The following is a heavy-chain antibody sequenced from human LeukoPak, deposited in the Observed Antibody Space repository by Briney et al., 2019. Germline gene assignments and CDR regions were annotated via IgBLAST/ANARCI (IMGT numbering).Heavy chain of an antibody. CDR3: ARGAGGSGSYYKAWFDP. CDR1: GGSISSGGYS. Sequence: SETLSLTCAVSGGSISSGGYSWSWIRQPPGKGLEWIGYIDHSGSTYYNPSLKSRVTISVDRSKNQFSLKLSSVTAADTAVYYCARGAGGSGSYYKAWFDPWGQGTLVTVSS. J-gene: IGHJ5*02. V-gene: IGHV4-30-2*01. D-gene: IGHD3-10*01. CDR2: IDHSGST.